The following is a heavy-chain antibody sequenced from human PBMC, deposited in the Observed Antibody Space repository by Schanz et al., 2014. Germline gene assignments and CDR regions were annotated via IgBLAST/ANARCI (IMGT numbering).Heavy chain of an antibody. CDR1: GGTFSSYT. V-gene: IGHV1-69*02. CDR2: IIPILGIA. J-gene: IGHJ6*03. Sequence: QVQLVQSEAEVKKPGSSVKVSCKASGGTFSSYTISWVRQAPGHGLEWMGRIIPILGIANYAQNFQGRVTITADKSTSTAYMELTSLRSEDTAVYYCAGTYCSSTSCYTGYYYMDVWGKGTTVTVSS. D-gene: IGHD2-2*02. CDR3: AGTYCSSTSCYTGYYYMDV.